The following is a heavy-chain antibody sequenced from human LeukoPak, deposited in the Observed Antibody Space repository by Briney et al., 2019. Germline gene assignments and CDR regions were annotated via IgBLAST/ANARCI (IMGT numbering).Heavy chain of an antibody. CDR1: GGSISSGSYY. Sequence: SETLSLTCTVSGGSISSGSYYWSWIRQPAGKGLEWIGRIYTSGSTNYNPSLKSRVTISVDTSKNQFSLKLSSVTAADTAVYYCARSVRYSGYAGRNYFDYWGQGTLVTVSS. CDR3: ARSVRYSGYAGRNYFDY. CDR2: IYTSGST. J-gene: IGHJ4*02. V-gene: IGHV4-61*02. D-gene: IGHD5-12*01.